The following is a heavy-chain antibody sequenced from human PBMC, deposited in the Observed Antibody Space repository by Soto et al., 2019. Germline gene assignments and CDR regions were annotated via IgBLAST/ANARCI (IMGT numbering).Heavy chain of an antibody. CDR1: GFTFSSYG. V-gene: IGHV3-30*18. CDR2: ISYDGSNK. D-gene: IGHD1-7*01. Sequence: GGSLRLSCAASGFTFSSYGMHWVRQAPGKGLEWVAVISYDGSNKYYADSVKGRFTISRDNSKNTLYLQMNSLRAEDTAVYYCAKDADNWNYAQKSYYYSGMDGWGQGTTVTVSS. CDR3: AKDADNWNYAQKSYYYSGMDG. J-gene: IGHJ6*02.